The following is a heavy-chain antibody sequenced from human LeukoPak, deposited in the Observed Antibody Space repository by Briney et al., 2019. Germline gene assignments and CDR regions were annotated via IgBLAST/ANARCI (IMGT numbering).Heavy chain of an antibody. CDR2: IYYSGST. J-gene: IGHJ4*02. CDR3: ARARQYYDSSGYYSYNFDY. D-gene: IGHD3-22*01. CDR1: GGSISSYY. Sequence: SETLSLTCTVSGGSISSYYWSWVRQPPGKGLEWIGYIYYSGSTNYNPSLKSRVTISVDTPKNQFSLKLSSVTAADTAVYYCARARQYYDSSGYYSYNFDYWGQGTLVTVSS. V-gene: IGHV4-59*01.